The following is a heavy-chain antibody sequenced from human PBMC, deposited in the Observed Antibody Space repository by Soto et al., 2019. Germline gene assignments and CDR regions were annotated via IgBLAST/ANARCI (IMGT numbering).Heavy chain of an antibody. CDR2: LSGSGVSR. CDR1: GFTFSTYA. CDR3: APPPFREMATAYSFNY. Sequence: EVRLLESGGDLVQPGGSLRLSCAASGFTFSTYAMGWVRQAPGKGLEWVSALSGSGVSRYYAGSVKGRFTISRDNSKNTLYLQMNSLKAEDTAVYFCAPPPFREMATAYSFNYWGQGTLVTVSS. J-gene: IGHJ4*02. D-gene: IGHD5-18*01. V-gene: IGHV3-23*01.